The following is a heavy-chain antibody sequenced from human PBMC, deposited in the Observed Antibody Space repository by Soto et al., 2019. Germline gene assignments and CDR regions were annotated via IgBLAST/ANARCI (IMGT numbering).Heavy chain of an antibody. CDR3: AKGSAVAGTSYYYGMDV. CDR2: ISGSGGST. D-gene: IGHD6-19*01. J-gene: IGHJ6*02. CDR1: GFTFSSYA. Sequence: EVQLLESGGGLVQPGGSLRLSCAASGFTFSSYAMSWVRQAPGKGLEWVSAISGSGGSTYYADSVKGRFTISRDNSKNTLYLQMNILRAEDTAVYYCAKGSAVAGTSYYYGMDVWGQGTTVTVSS. V-gene: IGHV3-23*01.